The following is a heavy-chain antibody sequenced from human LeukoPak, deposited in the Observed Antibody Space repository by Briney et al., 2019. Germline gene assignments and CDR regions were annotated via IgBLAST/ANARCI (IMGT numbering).Heavy chain of an antibody. V-gene: IGHV3-7*01. D-gene: IGHD3-22*01. J-gene: IGHJ4*02. Sequence: GGSLRLSCAASGFTFSSYWMSWVRQAPGKGLEWVANIKQDGSEKYCVDSVKGRFTISRDNAKNSLYLQMNSLRAEDTAVYYCARDSYPYYDSSGYYYGGLGYWGQGTLVTVSS. CDR1: GFTFSSYW. CDR2: IKQDGSEK. CDR3: ARDSYPYYDSSGYYYGGLGY.